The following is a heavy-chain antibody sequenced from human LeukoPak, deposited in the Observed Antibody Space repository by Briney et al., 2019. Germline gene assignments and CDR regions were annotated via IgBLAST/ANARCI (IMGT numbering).Heavy chain of an antibody. CDR3: ARGAYDGSGYHNY. CDR2: IIPIFGTA. Sequence: ASVKVSCKASGGTFSSYAISWVRQAPGQGLEWMGRIIPIFGTANYAQKFQGRVTITTDESTSTAYMELSSLRSEDTAVYYCARGAYDGSGYHNYWGQGTLVTVSS. J-gene: IGHJ4*02. D-gene: IGHD3-22*01. CDR1: GGTFSSYA. V-gene: IGHV1-69*05.